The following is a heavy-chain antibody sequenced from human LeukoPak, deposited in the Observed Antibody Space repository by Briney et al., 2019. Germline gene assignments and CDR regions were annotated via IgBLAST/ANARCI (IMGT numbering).Heavy chain of an antibody. Sequence: GASVKVSCKASGFTFTSSAVQWVRQARGQRFEWIGWIVVGSGNTNYAQKFQERVTITRDMSTSTAYMELSSLRSEDTAVYYCAAHRGYSYYFDYWGQGTLVTVSS. V-gene: IGHV1-58*01. D-gene: IGHD5-18*01. CDR2: IVVGSGNT. CDR3: AAHRGYSYYFDY. CDR1: GFTFTSSA. J-gene: IGHJ4*02.